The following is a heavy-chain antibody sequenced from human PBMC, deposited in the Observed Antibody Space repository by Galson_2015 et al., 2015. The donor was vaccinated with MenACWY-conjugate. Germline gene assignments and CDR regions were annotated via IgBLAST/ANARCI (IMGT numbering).Heavy chain of an antibody. D-gene: IGHD1-26*01. Sequence: QSGASVIKPGESLTISSTGSGYTFTPCWVCCVRQPPGEGLEWLATLSPGDSETRYSPAFQGQVTISADKSINTAYVQWDSLQASDTAMYDCARHPPGGRGMDVWGQGTTVTVPS. CDR2: LSPGDSET. CDR3: ARHPPGGRGMDV. J-gene: IGHJ6*02. V-gene: IGHV5-51*01. CDR1: GYTFTPCW.